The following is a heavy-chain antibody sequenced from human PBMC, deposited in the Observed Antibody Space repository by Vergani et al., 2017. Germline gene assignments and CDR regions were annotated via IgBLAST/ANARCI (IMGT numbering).Heavy chain of an antibody. CDR2: ISYDGSNK. Sequence: QVQLVESGGGVVQPGRSLRLSCAASGLTFSSYAMHWVRQAPGKGLEWVAVISYDGSNKYYADSVKGRFTISRDNSKNTLYLQMNSLRAEDTAVYYCARGIAAAGDYWGQGTLVTVSS. D-gene: IGHD6-13*01. CDR3: ARGIAAAGDY. V-gene: IGHV3-30-3*01. J-gene: IGHJ4*02. CDR1: GLTFSSYA.